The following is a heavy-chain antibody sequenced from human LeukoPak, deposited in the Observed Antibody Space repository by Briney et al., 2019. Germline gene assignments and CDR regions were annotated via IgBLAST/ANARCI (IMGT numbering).Heavy chain of an antibody. CDR2: IVGDSTIE. V-gene: IGHV3-23*01. CDR1: GFAFNNDA. Sequence: GGSLRLSCAASGFAFNNDAMTWGRQPPGKGLEWVSTIVGDSTIEYYTDSVKGRFTISSDNSKTMLFLHMNSLRAEDTAIYYCARQPYFYYYLDVWGKGTTVTVTS. J-gene: IGHJ6*03. CDR3: ARQPYFYYYLDV. D-gene: IGHD5-18*01.